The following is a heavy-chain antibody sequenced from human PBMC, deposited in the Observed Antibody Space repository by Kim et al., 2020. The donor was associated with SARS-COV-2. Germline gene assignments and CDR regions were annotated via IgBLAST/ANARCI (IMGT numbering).Heavy chain of an antibody. J-gene: IGHJ4*02. D-gene: IGHD2-15*01. Sequence: SYPDSVKGRFTITRDNAKNTLYLQMNRLRAEDTAVYYCASLRRMAPQDYWGQGTLVTVSS. V-gene: IGHV3-74*01. CDR3: ASLRRMAPQDY.